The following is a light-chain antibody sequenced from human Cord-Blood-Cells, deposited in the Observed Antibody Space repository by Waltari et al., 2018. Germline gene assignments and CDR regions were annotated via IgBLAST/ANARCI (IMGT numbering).Light chain of an antibody. CDR1: QSISSY. CDR2: AAS. J-gene: IGKJ2*01. Sequence: DIQMTQSPSSLSASVVDRVNIIGRASQSISSYLNWYQQKPGKAPKHLIYAASSLQSGVPSRFSGSGSGTDFTLTISSLQPEDFATYYCQQSYSTPPYTFGQGTKLEIK. CDR3: QQSYSTPPYT. V-gene: IGKV1-39*01.